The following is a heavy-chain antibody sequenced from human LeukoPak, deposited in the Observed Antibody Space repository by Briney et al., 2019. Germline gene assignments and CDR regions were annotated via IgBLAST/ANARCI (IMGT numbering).Heavy chain of an antibody. J-gene: IGHJ4*02. V-gene: IGHV6-1*01. CDR2: TYYRSKWYT. CDR3: ASATQSLYDTSYDY. D-gene: IGHD5/OR15-5a*01. Sequence: SQTLSLTCAIPGDIVSSNSATWNWIRQSPSRGLEWLGRTYYRSKWYTNYAVSVKSRLTINLDTSKNQFSLHLTSMTPEDTAVYYCASATQSLYDTSYDYWGQGTLVTVSS. CDR1: GDIVSSNSAT.